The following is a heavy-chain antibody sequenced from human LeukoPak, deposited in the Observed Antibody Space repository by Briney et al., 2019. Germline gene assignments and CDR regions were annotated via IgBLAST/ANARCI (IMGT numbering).Heavy chain of an antibody. CDR1: GGSFSGYY. D-gene: IGHD3-22*01. Sequence: SETLSLTCAVYGGSFSGYYWSWIRQPPGKGLEWIGEINHSGSTNYNPSLKSRVTISVDTSKNQFSLKLSSVTAADTAVYYCATDYYDSSGYMGYFASWGQGNLVTVSS. J-gene: IGHJ4*02. CDR2: INHSGST. V-gene: IGHV4-34*01. CDR3: ATDYYDSSGYMGYFAS.